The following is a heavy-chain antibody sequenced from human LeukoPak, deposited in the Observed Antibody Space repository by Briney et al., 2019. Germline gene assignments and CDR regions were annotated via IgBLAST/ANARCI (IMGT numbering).Heavy chain of an antibody. D-gene: IGHD6-19*01. Sequence: PGESLRLSCAASGFTFSSYWMSWVRQAPGKGLEWVANIKQDGSEKYYVDSVKGRFTISRDNAKNSLYLQMNSLRAEDTAVYYCARDIVAGTVDYWGQGTLVTVSS. CDR3: ARDIVAGTVDY. V-gene: IGHV3-7*01. J-gene: IGHJ4*02. CDR2: IKQDGSEK. CDR1: GFTFSSYW.